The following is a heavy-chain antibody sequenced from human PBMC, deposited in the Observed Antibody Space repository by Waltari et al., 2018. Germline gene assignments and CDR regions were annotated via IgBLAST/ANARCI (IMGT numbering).Heavy chain of an antibody. CDR1: GGSISSSSYY. CDR3: ASVDYGFYQIDY. D-gene: IGHD4-17*01. Sequence: QLQLQESGPGLVKPSETLSLTCPVSGGSISSSSYYWGRLRQPPGKGLEWIGSIYYSGSTYYNPSLKSRVTISVDTSKNQFSLKLSSVTAADTAVYYCASVDYGFYQIDYWGQGTLVTVSS. J-gene: IGHJ4*02. V-gene: IGHV4-39*07. CDR2: IYYSGST.